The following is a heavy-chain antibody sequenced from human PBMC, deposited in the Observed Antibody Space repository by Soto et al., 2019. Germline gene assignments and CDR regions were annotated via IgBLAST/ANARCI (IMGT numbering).Heavy chain of an antibody. V-gene: IGHV1-69*02. Sequence: GASVKVSCKASGGTFSSYTISWVRQAPGQGLEWMGRIIPILGIANYAQKFQGRVTITADKSTSTAYMELSSLRSEDTAVYYCASYYSSSSLSGGSRTRDYWGQGTLVTVSS. D-gene: IGHD6-6*01. CDR3: ASYYSSSSLSGGSRTRDY. CDR1: GGTFSSYT. J-gene: IGHJ4*02. CDR2: IIPILGIA.